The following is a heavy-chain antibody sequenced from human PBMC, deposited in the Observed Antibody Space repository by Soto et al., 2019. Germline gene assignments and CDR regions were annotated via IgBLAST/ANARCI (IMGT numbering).Heavy chain of an antibody. CDR3: SSRRRHTSYRSGLGIPAEPLFDL. Sequence: APGKGLEWVSGISWNSGSIGYADSVKGRFTISRDNAKNSLYLQMNSLRAEDTALFFFSSRRRHTSYRSGLGIPAEPLFDL. J-gene: IGHJ2*01. D-gene: IGHD3-16*02. V-gene: IGHV3-9*01. CDR2: ISWNSGSI.